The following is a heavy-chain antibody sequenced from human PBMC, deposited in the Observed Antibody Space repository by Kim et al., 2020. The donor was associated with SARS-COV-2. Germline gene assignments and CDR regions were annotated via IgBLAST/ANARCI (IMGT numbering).Heavy chain of an antibody. CDR3: ARSYGDQAFDV. CDR2: IYPGDSAT. CDR1: GYTFTTSW. V-gene: IGHV5-51*01. J-gene: IGHJ3*01. D-gene: IGHD4-17*01. Sequence: GESLKISCKGSGYTFTTSWIAWLRQMHGKGLEYMGIIYPGDSATRYNQSFEGQVTISDDKSISTVFLHWGSLKASDTAMYYCARSYGDQAFDVWGQGTM.